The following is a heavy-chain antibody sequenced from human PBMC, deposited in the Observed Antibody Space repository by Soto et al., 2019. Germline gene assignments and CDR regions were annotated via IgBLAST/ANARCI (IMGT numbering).Heavy chain of an antibody. CDR1: RGTFSSYA. V-gene: IGHV1-69*13. CDR3: ARGTRRITIFGVVICCMDV. J-gene: IGHJ6*02. Sequence: SVKVSCKASRGTFSSYAISWVRQAPGQGLEWMGGIIPIFGTANYAQKFQGRVTITADESTSTAYMELSSLRSEDTAVYYCARGTRRITIFGVVICCMDVWGQGTTVTVSS. D-gene: IGHD3-3*01. CDR2: IIPIFGTA.